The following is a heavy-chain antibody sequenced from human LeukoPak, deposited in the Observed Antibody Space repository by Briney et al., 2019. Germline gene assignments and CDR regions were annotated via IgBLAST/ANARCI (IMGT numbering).Heavy chain of an antibody. J-gene: IGHJ4*02. V-gene: IGHV1-18*01. D-gene: IGHD2-15*01. CDR1: GYTFTSYG. CDR3: ARGGKYGCSGGSCYSDY. Sequence: ASVKVSCKASGYTFTSYGISWVRQAPGQGLEWMGWISPYNGNTNYAQKLQGRVAMTTDKSTSTAYMELRSLRSDDTAVYYCARGGKYGCSGGSCYSDYWGQGTLVTVSA. CDR2: ISPYNGNT.